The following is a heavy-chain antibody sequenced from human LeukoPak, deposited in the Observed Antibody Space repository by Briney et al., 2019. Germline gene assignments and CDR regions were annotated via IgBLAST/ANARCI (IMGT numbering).Heavy chain of an antibody. Sequence: GGSLRLSCAASGFTFTDYFSDYYMTWIRQAPGKGLEWVANIKQDGSEKYYVDSVKGRFTISRDNAKNSLYLQMNSLRAEDTAVYYCARGSFIVGAITPQDFDYWGQGTLVTVSS. V-gene: IGHV3-7*03. CDR1: GFTFTDYFSDYY. D-gene: IGHD1-26*01. CDR2: IKQDGSEK. CDR3: ARGSFIVGAITPQDFDY. J-gene: IGHJ4*02.